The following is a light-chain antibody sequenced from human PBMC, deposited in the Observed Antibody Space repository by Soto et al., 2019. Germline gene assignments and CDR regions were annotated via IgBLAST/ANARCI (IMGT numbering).Light chain of an antibody. CDR2: EVS. V-gene: IGLV2-14*01. CDR1: TTDIGTYNY. Sequence: QSVLTQPASVSGSPGQSITISCTGTTTDIGTYNYVSWYQQHPGKAPKLMIYEVSDRPSGISNRFSGSKSGNTASLTISGLQAEDEADYFCASLTTSDTWVIGGGTKLTVL. CDR3: ASLTTSDTWV. J-gene: IGLJ3*02.